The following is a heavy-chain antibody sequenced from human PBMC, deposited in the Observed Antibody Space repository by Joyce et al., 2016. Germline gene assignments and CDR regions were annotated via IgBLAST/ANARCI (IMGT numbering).Heavy chain of an antibody. CDR2: FDPAQSKM. CDR1: YETLSKVA. Sequence: QVQMIQSGAEVRKPGASVKVSCKVSYETLSKVAIHWGREAPGNRLEWMGGFDPAQSKMIDAEKFQGRVTMTEDTSTDTASMQLSSLRSEDTAMYYCATKASFSAKYFDTWGQGTLVTVSS. V-gene: IGHV1-24*01. CDR3: ATKASFSAKYFDT. J-gene: IGHJ5*02. D-gene: IGHD2-2*01.